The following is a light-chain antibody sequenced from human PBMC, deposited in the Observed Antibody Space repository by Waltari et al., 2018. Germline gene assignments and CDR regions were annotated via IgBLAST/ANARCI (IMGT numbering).Light chain of an antibody. V-gene: IGLV1-47*01. J-gene: IGLJ3*02. Sequence: QSVLTQPPSASGTPGQTVTISCSGSSSNIGNNYVFWYQHLPGTAPKLLIYRGDQRPSGVPDRFSGSKSGTSASLAISGLRSEDEGDYYFATWDNSLSSPWVFGGGTKVTVL. CDR2: RGD. CDR3: ATWDNSLSSPWV. CDR1: SSNIGNNY.